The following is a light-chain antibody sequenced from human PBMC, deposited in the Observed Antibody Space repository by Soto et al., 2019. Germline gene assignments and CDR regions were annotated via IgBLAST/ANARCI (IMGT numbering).Light chain of an antibody. J-gene: IGLJ1*01. Sequence: QYVLTLAACVSGSPGQSITISCTGTSSDVGIYNYVSWYQQHPGKAPKLMIYQVTNRPSGVSNRFSGSKSGNTASLTISGLQAEDEADYYCSSYTGSTNYVFGTGTKVTV. CDR1: SSDVGIYNY. CDR3: SSYTGSTNYV. CDR2: QVT. V-gene: IGLV2-14*01.